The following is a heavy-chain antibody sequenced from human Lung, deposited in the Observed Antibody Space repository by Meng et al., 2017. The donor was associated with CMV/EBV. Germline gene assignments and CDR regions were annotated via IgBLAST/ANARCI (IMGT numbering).Heavy chain of an antibody. CDR1: GYTFTSYG. Sequence: ASVKVSCKASGYTFTSYGISWVRQAPGQGLEWMGWISAYNGNTNYAQKLQGRVTMTTDTSTSTAYMELRSLRSDDTAVYYCARDPIRVLRFLEWNYYYYGMDVWGPGNTVTVSS. D-gene: IGHD3-3*01. CDR3: ARDPIRVLRFLEWNYYYYGMDV. J-gene: IGHJ6*02. V-gene: IGHV1-18*01. CDR2: ISAYNGNT.